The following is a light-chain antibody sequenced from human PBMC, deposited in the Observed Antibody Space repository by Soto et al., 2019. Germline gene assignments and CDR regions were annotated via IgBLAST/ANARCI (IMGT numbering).Light chain of an antibody. J-gene: IGKJ2*01. CDR3: QQYNKWPRT. Sequence: EIVLAQSPATLSVSPGERATLSCRASQSVSSNLAWYQQKPGQAPSLLIYGASTRATGIPARFSGSGSGTEFPLTISSLQSEDVAVYSCQQYNKWPRTFGQGTKLEIK. CDR1: QSVSSN. V-gene: IGKV3-15*01. CDR2: GAS.